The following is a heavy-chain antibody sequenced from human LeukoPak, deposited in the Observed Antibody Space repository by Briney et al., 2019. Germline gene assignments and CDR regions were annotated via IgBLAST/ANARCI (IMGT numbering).Heavy chain of an antibody. J-gene: IGHJ4*02. V-gene: IGHV1-2*02. CDR2: INPNSGGT. CDR1: GYTFTGCY. D-gene: IGHD6-19*01. Sequence: ASVKVSFKASGYTFTGCYMHWVRQATGQGLEWMGWINPNSGGTNYAQKFQGRVTMTRDTSISTAYMELSRLRSDDTAVYYCARRSVAGHFDYWGQGTLVTVSS. CDR3: ARRSVAGHFDY.